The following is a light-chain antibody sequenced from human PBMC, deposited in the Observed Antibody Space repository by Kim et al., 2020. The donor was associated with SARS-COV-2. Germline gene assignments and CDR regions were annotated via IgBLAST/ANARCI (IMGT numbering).Light chain of an antibody. Sequence: GQRVTSSCTGSSSNIGAGYDVYWYQQLPGTAPKLLISGRNNRPSGVPDRFSSSKSGTSASLAITGLQAEDEADYYCQSYDRRLSVVFGGGTKVTVL. CDR3: QSYDRRLSVV. J-gene: IGLJ3*02. CDR1: SSNIGAGYD. CDR2: GRN. V-gene: IGLV1-40*01.